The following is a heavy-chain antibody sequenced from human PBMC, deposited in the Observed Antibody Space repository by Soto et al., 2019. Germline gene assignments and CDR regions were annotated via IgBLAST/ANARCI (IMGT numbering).Heavy chain of an antibody. D-gene: IGHD1-26*01. CDR3: TRHSTALGYSGSYDDAFDI. CDR1: GFSFSGSA. Sequence: GSLRLSCAASGFSFSGSAMHWVRQASGKGLEWVGRIRSKANSYETAYAASVKSRFTITRENSKNTAYLQMNSLNTEDTAVYYFTRHSTALGYSGSYDDAFDIWGQGTMVTVSS. V-gene: IGHV3-73*01. J-gene: IGHJ3*02. CDR2: IRSKANSYET.